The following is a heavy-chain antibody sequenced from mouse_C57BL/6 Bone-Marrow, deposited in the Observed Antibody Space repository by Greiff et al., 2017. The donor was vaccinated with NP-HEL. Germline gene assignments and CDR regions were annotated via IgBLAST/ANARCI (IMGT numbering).Heavy chain of an antibody. CDR3: ARKGNSNYDWFAY. CDR1: GYTFTDYN. Sequence: EVQVVESGPELVKPGASVKIPCKASGYTFTDYNMDWVKQSHGKSLEWIGDINPNNGGTIYNQKFKGKATLTVDKSSSTAYMELRSLTSEDTAVYYCARKGNSNYDWFAYWGQGTLVTVSA. CDR2: INPNNGGT. J-gene: IGHJ3*01. D-gene: IGHD2-5*01. V-gene: IGHV1-18*01.